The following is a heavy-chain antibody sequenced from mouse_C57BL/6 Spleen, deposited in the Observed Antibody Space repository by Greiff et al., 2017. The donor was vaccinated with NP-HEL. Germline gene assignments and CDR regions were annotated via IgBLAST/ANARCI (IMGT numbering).Heavy chain of an antibody. Sequence: DVQLQESGAELVKPGASVKLSCTASGFNIKDYYMHWVKQRTEQGLEWIGRIDPEDGETKYAPKFQGKATITADTSSNTAYLQLSSLTSEDTAVYYCARERDTKGSGHYYAMDYWGQGTSVTVSS. CDR3: ARERDTKGSGHYYAMDY. V-gene: IGHV14-2*01. D-gene: IGHD3-2*02. CDR1: GFNIKDYY. J-gene: IGHJ4*01. CDR2: IDPEDGET.